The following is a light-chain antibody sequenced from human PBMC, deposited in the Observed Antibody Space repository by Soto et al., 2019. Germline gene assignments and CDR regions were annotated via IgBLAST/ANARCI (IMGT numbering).Light chain of an antibody. Sequence: QSALTQPASVSGSPGQSITISCTGTRSDVGSFLVSWYQQNPGKAPKLILYEANKRPSGVSNRFSGSKSGNTASLTISGLQAEDEADYFCCSYAGSSTFVFGTGTKVTVL. J-gene: IGLJ1*01. CDR2: EAN. CDR1: RSDVGSFL. CDR3: CSYAGSSTFV. V-gene: IGLV2-23*01.